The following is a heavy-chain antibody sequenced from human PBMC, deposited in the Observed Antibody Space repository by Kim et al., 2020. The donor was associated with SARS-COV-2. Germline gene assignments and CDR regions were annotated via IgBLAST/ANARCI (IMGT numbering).Heavy chain of an antibody. CDR2: ISGSGGST. D-gene: IGHD6-19*01. CDR3: AKCIGTVAAPNIPYYFDY. Sequence: GGSLRLSCAASGFTFSSYAMSWVRQAPGKGLEWVSAISGSGGSTYYADSVKGRFTISRDNSKNTLYLQMNSLRAEDTAVYYCAKCIGTVAAPNIPYYFDYWGQGTLVTVSS. J-gene: IGHJ4*02. CDR1: GFTFSSYA. V-gene: IGHV3-23*01.